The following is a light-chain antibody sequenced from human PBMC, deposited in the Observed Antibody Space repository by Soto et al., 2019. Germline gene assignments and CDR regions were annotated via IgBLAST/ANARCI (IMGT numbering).Light chain of an antibody. CDR2: STS. J-gene: IGKJ1*01. V-gene: IGKV3-20*01. CDR3: QQYDTSPRT. Sequence: EIVLTQSPGTLSLSPGERATLSCRASQSVNTIYFAWYQQKPGQAPRLLIYSTSNRATGIPDRFSGSGSGTDFTLTISRLEPEDFAVYYCQQYDTSPRTFGQGTKVDNK. CDR1: QSVNTIY.